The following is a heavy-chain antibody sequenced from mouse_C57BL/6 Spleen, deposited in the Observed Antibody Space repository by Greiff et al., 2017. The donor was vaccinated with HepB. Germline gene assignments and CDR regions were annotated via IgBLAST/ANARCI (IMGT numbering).Heavy chain of an antibody. D-gene: IGHD2-4*01. J-gene: IGHJ4*01. CDR1: GYTFTSYW. V-gene: IGHV1-55*01. CDR2: IYPGSGST. CDR3: AREEDYDGWGHY. Sequence: LQQPGAELVKPGASVKMSCKASGYTFTSYWITWVKQRPGQGLEWIGDIYPGSGSTNYNEKFKSKATLTVDTSSSTAYMQLSSLTSEDSAVYYCAREEDYDGWGHYCGQGTSVTVSS.